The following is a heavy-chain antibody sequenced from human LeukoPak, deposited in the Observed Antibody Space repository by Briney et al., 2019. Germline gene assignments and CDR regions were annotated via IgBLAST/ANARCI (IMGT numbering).Heavy chain of an antibody. CDR2: IWYDGSNK. Sequence: GGSLRLSCAASGFTLSSYGMHWVRQAPGKGLEWVAVIWYDGSNKYYADSVKGRFTISRDNSKNTLYLQMNSLRAEDTAVYYCARDEYGGYVASRDYYYYYGMDVWGQGTTVTVSS. V-gene: IGHV3-33*01. D-gene: IGHD5-12*01. J-gene: IGHJ6*02. CDR3: ARDEYGGYVASRDYYYYYGMDV. CDR1: GFTLSSYG.